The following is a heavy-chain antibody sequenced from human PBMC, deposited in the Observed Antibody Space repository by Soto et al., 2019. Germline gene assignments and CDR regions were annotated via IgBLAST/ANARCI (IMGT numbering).Heavy chain of an antibody. CDR2: FIPIFGTG. V-gene: IGHV1-69*01. J-gene: IGHJ4*02. CDR3: ARISEFTYGYGLGYYFDS. D-gene: IGHD5-18*01. CDR1: GGTFKNYA. Sequence: QVQLVQSGAEVKKPGSSMRVSCKASGGTFKNYAFSWVRQAPGQGLEWMGGFIPIFGTGNYAEQFQGRVSITADESTKTVSMDLRSLRSDDTAVYYCARISEFTYGYGLGYYFDSWGQGTLITVSS.